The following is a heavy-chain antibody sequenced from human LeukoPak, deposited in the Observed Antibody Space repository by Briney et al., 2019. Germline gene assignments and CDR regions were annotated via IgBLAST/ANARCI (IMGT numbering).Heavy chain of an antibody. J-gene: IGHJ5*02. Sequence: GGSLRLSCAASGFTFSSYAMSWVRQAPGKGLEWVSGISGSGGSTYYADSVKGRFTISRDNAKNSLYLQMNSLRAEDTAVYYCARDSPSRGIAVAGTWGQGTLVTVSS. CDR3: ARDSPSRGIAVAGT. D-gene: IGHD6-19*01. V-gene: IGHV3-23*01. CDR2: ISGSGGST. CDR1: GFTFSSYA.